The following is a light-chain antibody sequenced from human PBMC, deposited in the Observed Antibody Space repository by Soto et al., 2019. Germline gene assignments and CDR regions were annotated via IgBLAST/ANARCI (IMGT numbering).Light chain of an antibody. CDR3: QHRSNWPPT. CDR2: DAS. Sequence: EIVMTQSPATLSVSPGERATVSCRASQSVSSNLAWYQQKPGQAPRLLIYDASNRATGIPARFSGSGSGTDFTLTISSLEPEDFAVYYCQHRSNWPPTFGQGTKVELK. CDR1: QSVSSN. V-gene: IGKV3-11*01. J-gene: IGKJ1*01.